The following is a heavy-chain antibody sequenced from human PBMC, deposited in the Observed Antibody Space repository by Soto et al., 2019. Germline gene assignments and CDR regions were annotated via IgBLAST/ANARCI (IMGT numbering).Heavy chain of an antibody. D-gene: IGHD3-10*01. CDR2: INQDATRQ. Sequence: GGSLRLSCAGSGFTFSDYDMSWVRQAPGRGLEWVANINQDATRQSYVDSVEGQFSISRDNAKNSLYLQMNSLRVEDTAVYYCAKVGLFDGNKPITLEFWGQGTLVTVSS. V-gene: IGHV3-7*03. J-gene: IGHJ4*02. CDR3: AKVGLFDGNKPITLEF. CDR1: GFTFSDYD.